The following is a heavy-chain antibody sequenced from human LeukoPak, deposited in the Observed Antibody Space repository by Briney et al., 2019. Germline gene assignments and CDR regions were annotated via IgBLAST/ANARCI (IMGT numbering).Heavy chain of an antibody. CDR2: MSPNSGNT. J-gene: IGHJ4*02. CDR3: ARGLAATDDYGDYVYYFDY. Sequence: GASVKVSCKASGYTFTSYDINWVRQATGQGLEWMGWMSPNSGNTGYAQKFQGRVTMTRNTSISTAYMELSSLRSEDTAVYYCARGLAATDDYGDYVYYFDYWGQGTLVTVSS. V-gene: IGHV1-8*01. D-gene: IGHD4-17*01. CDR1: GYTFTSYD.